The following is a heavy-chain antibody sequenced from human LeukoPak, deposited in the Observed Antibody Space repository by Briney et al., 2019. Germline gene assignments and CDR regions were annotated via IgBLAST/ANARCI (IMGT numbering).Heavy chain of an antibody. CDR1: GFTFNSHA. D-gene: IGHD5-18*01. Sequence: GGSLRLSCAASGFTFNSHAMSWVRQAPGKGLEWVSGINGNGASTYYSDSVKGRFTISRDNSKNTVYLLMSSLRAEDAAVYYCAKDQGYSYYYLDYWGQGTLVTVSS. CDR3: AKDQGYSYYYLDY. V-gene: IGHV3-23*01. CDR2: INGNGAST. J-gene: IGHJ4*02.